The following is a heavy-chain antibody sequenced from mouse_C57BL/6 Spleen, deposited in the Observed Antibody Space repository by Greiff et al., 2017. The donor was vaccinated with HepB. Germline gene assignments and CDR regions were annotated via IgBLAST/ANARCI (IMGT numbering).Heavy chain of an antibody. J-gene: IGHJ3*01. V-gene: IGHV1-50*01. CDR2: IDPSDSYT. D-gene: IGHD1-1*01. CDR1: GYTFTSYW. Sequence: QVQLQQPGAELVKPGASVKLSCKASGYTFTSYWMQWVKQRPGQGLEWIGEIDPSDSYTNYNQKFKGKATLTVDTSSSTAYMQLSSLTSEDSAVYYCARSMDYGSSGGFAYWGQGTLVTVSA. CDR3: ARSMDYGSSGGFAY.